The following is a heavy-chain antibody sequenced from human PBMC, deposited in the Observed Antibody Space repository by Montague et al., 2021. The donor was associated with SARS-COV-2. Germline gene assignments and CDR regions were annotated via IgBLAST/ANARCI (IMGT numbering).Heavy chain of an antibody. CDR1: GDFVSHDF. D-gene: IGHD1-26*01. J-gene: IGHJ4*02. Sequence: SETLSLTCTVSGDFVSHDFWTWIRQPPGKGLEWIGYVYYSRSSSYNPSRRGRVSIAVDTSKNQFSLRLSTVTAADTAIYYCVRDPAPSGSGTFYDYWGQGTLVAVSS. CDR2: VYYSRSS. V-gene: IGHV4-59*02. CDR3: VRDPAPSGSGTFYDY.